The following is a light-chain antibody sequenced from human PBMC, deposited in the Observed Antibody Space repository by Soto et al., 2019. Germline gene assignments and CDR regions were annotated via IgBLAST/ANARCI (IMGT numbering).Light chain of an antibody. CDR3: QQYNTWPLT. CDR2: GAS. J-gene: IGKJ4*01. V-gene: IGKV3-15*01. CDR1: QSARSN. Sequence: EIVMTQSPATLSVSPGDRVTLSCRASQSARSNSAWYQQKPGQTPRLLIYGASTRATGIPARFSGSGFETEFTLTISSLQSEDFAIYYCQQYNTWPLTFGGGTKVDI.